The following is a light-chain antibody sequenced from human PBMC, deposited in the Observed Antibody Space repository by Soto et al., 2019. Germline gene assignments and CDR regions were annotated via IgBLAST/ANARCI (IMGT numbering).Light chain of an antibody. V-gene: IGKV3-11*01. Sequence: EIVWTQSPATLSLSPGERAPLSCRASQSVSSYLAWYQQKPGQAPRLLIYDASNRATGIPARFSGSGSGTDFTLTISSLEPEDFAVYYCQQRGTFGQGTRLEIK. CDR3: QQRGT. CDR2: DAS. CDR1: QSVSSY. J-gene: IGKJ5*01.